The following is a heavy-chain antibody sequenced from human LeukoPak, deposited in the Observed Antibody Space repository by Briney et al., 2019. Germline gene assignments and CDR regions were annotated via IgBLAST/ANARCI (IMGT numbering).Heavy chain of an antibody. CDR3: ARSAGIYYYGSGSYYVGFDY. CDR1: GFSLNSARMG. CDR2: IFSNGEK. V-gene: IGHV2-26*01. Sequence: SGPVLVKPTETLTLTCTASGFSLNSARMGVSWIRQPPGKALEWLAHIFSNGEKSYKTSLKSRLTVSKDTSKGQVVLTMTNMDPVDTATYYCARSAGIYYYGSGSYYVGFDYWGQGTLVTVSS. D-gene: IGHD3-10*01. J-gene: IGHJ4*02.